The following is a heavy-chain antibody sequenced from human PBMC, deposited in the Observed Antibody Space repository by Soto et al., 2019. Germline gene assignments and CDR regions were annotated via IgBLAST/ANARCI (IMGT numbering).Heavy chain of an antibody. D-gene: IGHD3-3*01. CDR2: ISSSSSTI. CDR3: ARLLYYFLSGYHRRRPPHV. CDR1: GFTFSSYS. Sequence: GGSLRLSCAASGFTFSSYSMNWGRQAPEKGLEWVSYISSSSSTIYYADSVKGRFTISRDNAKNSLYLQMNSLRDEDTAVYYCARLLYYFLSGYHRRRPPHVWGKGTTGTGSS. J-gene: IGHJ6*04. V-gene: IGHV3-48*02.